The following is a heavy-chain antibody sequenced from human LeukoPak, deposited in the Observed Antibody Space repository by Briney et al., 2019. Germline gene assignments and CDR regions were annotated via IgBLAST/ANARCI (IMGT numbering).Heavy chain of an antibody. CDR3: ARSHNSGSLDV. J-gene: IGHJ6*02. V-gene: IGHV4-30-4*01. CDR2: TYYSGST. CDR1: GVSISSGDYY. Sequence: SETLSLTCTVSGVSISSGDYYWSWIRQPPGKGLEWIGYTYYSGSTYYNPSLKSRVTISVDTSKNQLSLRLTSVTAADTAVYYCARSHNSGSLDVWGQGTTVSVSS. D-gene: IGHD2-15*01.